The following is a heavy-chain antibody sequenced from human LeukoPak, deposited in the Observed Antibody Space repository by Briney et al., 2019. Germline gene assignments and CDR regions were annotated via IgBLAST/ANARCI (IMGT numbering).Heavy chain of an antibody. CDR2: IGGSGGTT. V-gene: IGHV3-23*01. Sequence: GGSLRLSCAASGFIFSSYAMSWVRQAPGKGLEWVSTIGGSGGTTYYADSVKGRFTISRDNAKNSLYLQMNSLRAEDTAVYYCARYYYDSSGYYYFDYWGQGTLVTVSS. CDR3: ARYYYDSSGYYYFDY. CDR1: GFIFSSYA. J-gene: IGHJ4*02. D-gene: IGHD3-22*01.